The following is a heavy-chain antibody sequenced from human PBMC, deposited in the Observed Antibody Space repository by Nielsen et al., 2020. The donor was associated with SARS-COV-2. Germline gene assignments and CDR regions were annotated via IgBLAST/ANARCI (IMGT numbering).Heavy chain of an antibody. Sequence: GESLKISCAVSGFSLSGYWMHWVRQVPGKGLVWVSRISSDGTNRGYADSVKGRFTISRDNAKNTLYLQMNSLRVEDTAVYYCARVGFYGDPEYLDYWGPGTLVTVSS. J-gene: IGHJ4*02. D-gene: IGHD4-17*01. CDR1: GFSLSGYW. V-gene: IGHV3-74*01. CDR2: ISSDGTNR. CDR3: ARVGFYGDPEYLDY.